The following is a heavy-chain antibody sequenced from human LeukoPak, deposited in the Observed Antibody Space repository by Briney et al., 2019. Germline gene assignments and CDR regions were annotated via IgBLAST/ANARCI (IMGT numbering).Heavy chain of an antibody. J-gene: IGHJ4*02. Sequence: GGSLRLSCAASGFTFSSYGMHWVRQAPGKGLEWVAVIWYDGSNKYCADSVKGRFTISRDNSENTLYLQMNSLRAEDTAVYYCARAETNYDFWSGYYTGFPDYWGQGTLVTVSS. CDR3: ARAETNYDFWSGYYTGFPDY. V-gene: IGHV3-33*01. CDR1: GFTFSSYG. D-gene: IGHD3-3*01. CDR2: IWYDGSNK.